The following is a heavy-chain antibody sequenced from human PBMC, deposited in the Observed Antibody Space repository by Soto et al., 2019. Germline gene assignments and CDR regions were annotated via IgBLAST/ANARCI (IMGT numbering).Heavy chain of an antibody. V-gene: IGHV4-34*12. Sequence: QVRLEQWGAGLLKPSETLSLTCAIYGASLGGFHWTWLRQAPGKGLEWIGELIHGGSTNYNPSLKSRVSFSLDTSKNQFSLHLMPVTAADTAVYYCARSPLGYDYVRQTWREVGDSFDIWGRGTMVTVSS. D-gene: IGHD3-16*01. CDR3: ARSPLGYDYVRQTWREVGDSFDI. J-gene: IGHJ3*02. CDR2: LIHGGST. CDR1: GASLGGFH.